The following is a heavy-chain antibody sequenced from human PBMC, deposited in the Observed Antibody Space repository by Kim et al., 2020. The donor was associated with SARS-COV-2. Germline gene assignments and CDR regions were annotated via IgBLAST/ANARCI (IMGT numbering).Heavy chain of an antibody. D-gene: IGHD5-12*01. V-gene: IGHV3-23*01. CDR3: SKFPSGYDPYYFDY. J-gene: IGHJ4*02. Sequence: ADAVKGRVTIYRDTRKNTLSLQMNSLRDEDTAIYYCSKFPSGYDPYYFDYWGQGTLATVSS.